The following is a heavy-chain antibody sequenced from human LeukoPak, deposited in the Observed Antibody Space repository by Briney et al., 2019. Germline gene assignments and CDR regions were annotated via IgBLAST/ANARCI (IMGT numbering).Heavy chain of an antibody. V-gene: IGHV3-33*01. CDR3: AREIFGSGSHPDY. J-gene: IGHJ4*02. CDR1: GFAFNTYA. D-gene: IGHD3-10*01. Sequence: PGRSLRLSCAASGFAFNTYAMHWVRQAPGKGLEWVTLIWHDGSHKFYIDSVRGRFTISRDNSRNTVYLQMNGLRAEDTAVYYCAREIFGSGSHPDYWGQGTLVTDSS. CDR2: IWHDGSHK.